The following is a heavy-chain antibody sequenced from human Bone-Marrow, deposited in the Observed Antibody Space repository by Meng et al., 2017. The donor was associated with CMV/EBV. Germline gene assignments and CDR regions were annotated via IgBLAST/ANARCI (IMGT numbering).Heavy chain of an antibody. D-gene: IGHD5-12*01. Sequence: GESLKFSCAASGFTFSSYGMHWVRQAPGKGLEWVAVIWYDGSNKYYADSVKGRFTISRDNSKNTLSLQMNSLRAEDTAVYYCAKGSGTLATGGAFDIWGQGTMVTVSS. V-gene: IGHV3-33*06. CDR2: IWYDGSNK. J-gene: IGHJ3*02. CDR3: AKGSGTLATGGAFDI. CDR1: GFTFSSYG.